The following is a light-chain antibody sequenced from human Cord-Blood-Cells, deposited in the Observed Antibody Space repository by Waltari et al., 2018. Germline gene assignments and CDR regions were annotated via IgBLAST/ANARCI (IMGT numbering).Light chain of an antibody. J-gene: IGLJ2*01. V-gene: IGLV2-23*01. CDR2: AGS. Sequence: QCALTHPASVSGYRGQSITISHTATRRDVGSCNLVAWYQQHPGKAPKLMIYAGSKRPSGVSNRFSGSKSGNTASLTISGLQAEDEADYYCCSYAGSSTVVFGGGTKLTVL. CDR1: RRDVGSCNL. CDR3: CSYAGSSTVV.